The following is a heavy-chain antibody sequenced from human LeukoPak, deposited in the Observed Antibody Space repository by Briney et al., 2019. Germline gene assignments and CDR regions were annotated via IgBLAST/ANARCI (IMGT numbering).Heavy chain of an antibody. CDR3: ARVTQFRSGLAMITFGGLIGYLDY. CDR1: GFNFSTYN. D-gene: IGHD3-16*02. J-gene: IGHJ4*02. V-gene: IGHV3-21*01. CDR2: ISPSTNYI. Sequence: GGSLRLSCAASGFNFSTYNMHWVRQAPGKGLEWVSSISPSTNYIYYADSVKGRFTISRDNAKNSLSLQMNSLRAEDTAVYYCARVTQFRSGLAMITFGGLIGYLDYWGQGTLVTVSS.